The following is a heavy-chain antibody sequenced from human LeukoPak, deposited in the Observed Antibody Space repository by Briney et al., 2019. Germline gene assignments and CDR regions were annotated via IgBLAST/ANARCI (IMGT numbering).Heavy chain of an antibody. V-gene: IGHV1-69*05. CDR1: GYTFTSYG. CDR3: ARGVVGATTYRYYYMDV. Sequence: ASVKVSCKASGYTFTSYGISWVRQAPGQGLEWMGGIIPIFGTANYVQKFQGRVTITTDESTSTAYMELSSLRSEDTAVYYCARGVVGATTYRYYYMDVWGKGTTVTVSS. J-gene: IGHJ6*03. CDR2: IIPIFGTA. D-gene: IGHD1-26*01.